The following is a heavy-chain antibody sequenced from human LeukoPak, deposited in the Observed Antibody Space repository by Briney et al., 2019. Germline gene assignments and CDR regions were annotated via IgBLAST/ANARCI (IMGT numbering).Heavy chain of an antibody. V-gene: IGHV3-30*18. J-gene: IGHJ3*02. Sequence: GGSLRLSCAASGFTFSSYGMHWVRQAPGKGLEWVAVISYDGSNKYYVDSVKGRFTISRDNSKNTLYLQMNSLRAEDTAVYYCAKLVLVATMTDDAFDIWGQGTMVTVSS. CDR1: GFTFSSYG. CDR2: ISYDGSNK. D-gene: IGHD5-12*01. CDR3: AKLVLVATMTDDAFDI.